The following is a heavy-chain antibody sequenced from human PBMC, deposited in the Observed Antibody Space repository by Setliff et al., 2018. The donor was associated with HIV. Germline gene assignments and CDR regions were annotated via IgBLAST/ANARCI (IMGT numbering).Heavy chain of an antibody. CDR1: GDSISSGGYY. V-gene: IGHV4-31*03. D-gene: IGHD6-19*01. CDR2: IYYSGSS. J-gene: IGHJ4*02. Sequence: LSLTCTVSGDSISSGGYYWSWIRQYPGKGLEWIGYIYYSGSSYYNPSLQSRITMSVETSMNQFSLRLTSVTAADTAIYYCARTIQPSSSPSDFWGQGILVTVSS. CDR3: ARTIQPSSSPSDF.